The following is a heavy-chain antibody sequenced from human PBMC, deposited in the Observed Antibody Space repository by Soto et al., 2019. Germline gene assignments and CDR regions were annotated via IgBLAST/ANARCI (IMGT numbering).Heavy chain of an antibody. D-gene: IGHD1-1*01. CDR2: IIPIFGTA. V-gene: IGHV1-69*01. J-gene: IGHJ3*02. CDR3: ARGNRGGPDNYDAFDI. Sequence: QVQLVQSGAEVKKPGSSVKVSCKASGGTFSSYAISWMRQAPGQGLEWMGGIIPIFGTANYAQKFQGRVTITADESTSTAYMELSSLRSKDTAMYYCARGNRGGPDNYDAFDIWGQGTMVTVSS. CDR1: GGTFSSYA.